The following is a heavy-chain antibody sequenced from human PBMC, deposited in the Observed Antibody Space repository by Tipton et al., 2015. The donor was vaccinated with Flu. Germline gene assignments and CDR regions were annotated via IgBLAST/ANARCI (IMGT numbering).Heavy chain of an antibody. CDR1: GGTFSSYA. J-gene: IGHJ5*02. Sequence: QMQLVQSGAEVKKPGSSVKVSCKASGGTFSSYAISWVRQAPGQGLEWMGGIIPIFGTANYAQKFQGRVTITADESTSTAYMELSSLRSEDTAVYYCARSLPGDCSGGSCYSFIGSPLHYWFDPWGQGTLVTVSS. V-gene: IGHV1-69*01. CDR3: ARSLPGDCSGGSCYSFIGSPLHYWFDP. D-gene: IGHD2-15*01. CDR2: IIPIFGTA.